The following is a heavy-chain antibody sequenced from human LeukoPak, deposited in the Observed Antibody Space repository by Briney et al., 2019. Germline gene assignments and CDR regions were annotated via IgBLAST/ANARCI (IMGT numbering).Heavy chain of an antibody. CDR3: ARVRLGESSIADY. Sequence: GSLRLSCAASGFTLSIYNMNWVRQAPGKGLERRSYISSRSRTIYYADSVKDRFTISRDNANNSLYLQMNSLRVEDTAVYYCARVRLGESSIADYWGQGTLVTVSS. CDR1: GFTLSIYN. D-gene: IGHD3-16*01. J-gene: IGHJ4*02. CDR2: ISSRSRTI. V-gene: IGHV3-48*01.